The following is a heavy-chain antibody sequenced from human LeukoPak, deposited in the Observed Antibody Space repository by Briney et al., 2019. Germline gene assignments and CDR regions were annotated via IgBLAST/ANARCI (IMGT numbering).Heavy chain of an antibody. CDR2: ISSSSSYI. V-gene: IGHV3-21*01. CDR1: GFTFSSYS. D-gene: IGHD3-9*01. J-gene: IGHJ6*03. CDR3: ASEVFDILTGYYMDV. Sequence: PGGSLRLSXAASGFTFSSYSMNWVRQAPGKGMEWISSISSSSSYIYYADSVKGRFTISRDNAKNSLYLQMNSLRAEDTAVYYCASEVFDILTGYYMDVWGKGTTVTVSS.